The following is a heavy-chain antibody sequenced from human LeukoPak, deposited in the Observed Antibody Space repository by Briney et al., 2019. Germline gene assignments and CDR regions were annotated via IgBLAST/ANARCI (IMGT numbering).Heavy chain of an antibody. CDR2: IIPILGIA. CDR3: ARDATTVAGTPNWFDP. CDR1: GGTFSSYA. D-gene: IGHD6-19*01. V-gene: IGHV1-69*04. J-gene: IGHJ5*02. Sequence: SVKVSCKASGGTFSSYAISWVRQAPGQGLEWMGRIIPILGIANYAQKFQGRVTITADKSTSTAYMELSSLGSEDTAVYYCARDATTVAGTPNWFDPWGQGTLVTVSS.